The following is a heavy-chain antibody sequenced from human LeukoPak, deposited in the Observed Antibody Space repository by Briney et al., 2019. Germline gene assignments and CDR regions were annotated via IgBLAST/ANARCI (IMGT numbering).Heavy chain of an antibody. CDR3: AKTEGTYVGRDSHLTTIDY. CDR1: GLTFSTRP. J-gene: IGHJ4*02. CDR2: ISSSGGTT. Sequence: SGGSLRLSCEASGLTFSTRPMCWVRQAPGKGLEWVSGISSSGGTTYYAESVKGRFTISRDNSKNTLYLQMNSLRVEDTAVYYCAKTEGTYVGRDSHLTTIDYWGQGTLVTVSS. V-gene: IGHV3-23*01. D-gene: IGHD3-16*01.